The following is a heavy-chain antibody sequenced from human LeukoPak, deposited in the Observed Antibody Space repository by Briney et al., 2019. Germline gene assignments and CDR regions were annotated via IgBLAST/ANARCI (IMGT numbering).Heavy chain of an antibody. CDR1: GGSISSYY. D-gene: IGHD7-27*01. CDR3: ARDVLGISTLDY. V-gene: IGHV4-59*01. J-gene: IGHJ4*02. CDR2: IYYSGST. Sequence: SETLSLTCTVSGGSISSYYWSWIRQPPGKGLEWIGYIYYSGSTNYNPSLKSRVAISVDTSKNQFSLKLSSVTAADTAVYYCARDVLGISTLDYWGQGTLDTVSS.